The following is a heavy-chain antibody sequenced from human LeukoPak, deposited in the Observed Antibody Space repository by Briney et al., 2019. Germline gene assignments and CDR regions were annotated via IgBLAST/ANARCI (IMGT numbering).Heavy chain of an antibody. CDR2: ISSSSSTI. V-gene: IGHV3-48*01. J-gene: IGHJ4*02. CDR1: GFTFSSYS. Sequence: PGGSLRLSCAASGFTFSSYSMNWVRQAPGKGLEWVSYISSSSSTIYYADSVKGRFTISRDNAKNSLYLQMNSLRAEDTAVYYCARVVTEFHIDYWGQGTLVTVSS. CDR3: ARVVTEFHIDY. D-gene: IGHD2-21*01.